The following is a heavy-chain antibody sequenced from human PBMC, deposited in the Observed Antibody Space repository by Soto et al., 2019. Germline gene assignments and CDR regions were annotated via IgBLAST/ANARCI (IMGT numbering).Heavy chain of an antibody. CDR3: VKQRGSSKTYSYNMDV. Sequence: EVHLLESGGGLVQPGGSLRLSCETSGFTFSSYAMTWVRQAPGMGLEWVAVINYIGRTTFHAQSVKGRFTISRANSMHTVFLQMDSLRAEDTAVYYCVKQRGSSKTYSYNMDVWGLGTTVIVSS. V-gene: IGHV3-23*01. CDR1: GFTFSSYA. D-gene: IGHD3-10*01. J-gene: IGHJ6*02. CDR2: INYIGRTT.